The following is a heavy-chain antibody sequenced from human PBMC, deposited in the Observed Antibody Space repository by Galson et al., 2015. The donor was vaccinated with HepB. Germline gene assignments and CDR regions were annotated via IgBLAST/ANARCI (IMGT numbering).Heavy chain of an antibody. V-gene: IGHV4-30-2*01. Sequence: TLSLTCAVSGGSINGGGSSWSWIRQPVGKGLEWIGYISHGGSTSYNPSLWSRVTISVDRSKNQFSLKLSPMTAADTAVYYCARRFTNWDAFDIWGQGTMVTVS. D-gene: IGHD1-1*01. CDR1: GGSINGGGSS. CDR3: ARRFTNWDAFDI. CDR2: ISHGGST. J-gene: IGHJ3*02.